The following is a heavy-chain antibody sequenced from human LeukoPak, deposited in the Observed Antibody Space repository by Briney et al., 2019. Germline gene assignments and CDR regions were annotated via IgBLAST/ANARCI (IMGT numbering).Heavy chain of an antibody. CDR1: GFTFSSYA. J-gene: IGHJ4*02. V-gene: IGHV3-30-3*01. D-gene: IGHD1-26*01. CDR2: ISYDGSNK. Sequence: GGSLRLSCAASGFTFSSYAMHWVRQAPGKGLEWVAVISYDGSNKYYADSVKGRFTISRDNSKNTLYLQMDSLRAEDTAVYYCAKAPIIRGSYYGDYWGQGTLVAVSS. CDR3: AKAPIIRGSYYGDY.